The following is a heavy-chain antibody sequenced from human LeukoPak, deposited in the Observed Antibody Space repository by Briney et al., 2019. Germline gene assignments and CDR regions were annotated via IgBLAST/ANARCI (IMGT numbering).Heavy chain of an antibody. D-gene: IGHD3-22*01. V-gene: IGHV3-30*02. Sequence: GGSLRLSCAASGFTFSSYGMHWVRQAPGKGLEWVAFIRDDGSNKYYADSVKGRFTISRDNSKNTLYLQMNRLRAEDTAVYYCAKDRYYYDSSSYYYMDVWGKGTTVTVSS. CDR1: GFTFSSYG. CDR3: AKDRYYYDSSSYYYMDV. J-gene: IGHJ6*03. CDR2: IRDDGSNK.